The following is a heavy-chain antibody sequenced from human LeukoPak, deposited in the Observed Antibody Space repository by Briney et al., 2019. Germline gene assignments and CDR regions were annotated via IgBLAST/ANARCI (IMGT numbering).Heavy chain of an antibody. CDR1: GFTFDDYG. CDR3: ARSGEGSGWFLNWFDP. Sequence: GGSLRLSCAASGFTFDDYGKSWVPQAPGKGLEWVSGINWNGGSTGYADSVKGRFTISRDNAKNSLYLQMNSLRAEDTALYYCARSGEGSGWFLNWFDPWGQGTLVTVSS. V-gene: IGHV3-20*04. CDR2: INWNGGST. J-gene: IGHJ5*02. D-gene: IGHD6-19*01.